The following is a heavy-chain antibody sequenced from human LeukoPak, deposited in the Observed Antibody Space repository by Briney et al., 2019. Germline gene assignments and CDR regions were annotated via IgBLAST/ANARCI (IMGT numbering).Heavy chain of an antibody. Sequence: GGSLRLSCAASGFTFSSYAMHWVRQAPSKGLEWVAVISYDGSNKYYADCVKGRFTISRDNSKNTLYLQMNSLRAEDTAVYYCARDLYYYGSGSFGKYYYYGMDVWGQGTTVTVSS. V-gene: IGHV3-30-3*01. CDR2: ISYDGSNK. J-gene: IGHJ6*02. D-gene: IGHD3-10*01. CDR1: GFTFSSYA. CDR3: ARDLYYYGSGSFGKYYYYGMDV.